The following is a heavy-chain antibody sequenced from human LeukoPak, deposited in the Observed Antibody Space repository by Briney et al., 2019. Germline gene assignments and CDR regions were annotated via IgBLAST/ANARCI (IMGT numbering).Heavy chain of an antibody. J-gene: IGHJ4*02. CDR2: TYYRSKWYN. CDR1: GDSVSSNSAA. V-gene: IGHV6-1*01. D-gene: IGHD6-25*01. CDR3: ARGTAPHHLDY. Sequence: SQTLSLTCPISGDSVSSNSAAWNWIRQSLSRGLEWLGRTYYRSKWYNDYPLSVKSRITINPDTSKNQFSLQLNSVTPEDTAVYYCARGTAPHHLDYWGQGTLVTVSS.